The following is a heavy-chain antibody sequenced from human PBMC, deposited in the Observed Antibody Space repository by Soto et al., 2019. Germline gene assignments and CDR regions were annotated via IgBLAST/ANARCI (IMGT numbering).Heavy chain of an antibody. CDR2: IKQDGSEE. CDR1: GFSFSGYW. J-gene: IGHJ6*02. CDR3: ARDLGVGAAGRGYYYYYGMDV. D-gene: IGHD6-13*01. Sequence: GGSLRLSCAASGFSFSGYWMTWVRQAPGKGLEWVANIKQDGSEEYYVDSVKGRFTISRDNAKRSLYLQMNSLRAEDTALYYCARDLGVGAAGRGYYYYYGMDVWGQGTTVTVSS. V-gene: IGHV3-7*03.